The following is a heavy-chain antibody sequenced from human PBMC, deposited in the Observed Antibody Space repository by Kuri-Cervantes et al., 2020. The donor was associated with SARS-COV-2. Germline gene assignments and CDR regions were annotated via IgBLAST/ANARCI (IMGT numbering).Heavy chain of an antibody. CDR3: AKDLIPASYFGSGSPDY. CDR2: VSGSGVST. V-gene: IGHV3-23*01. CDR1: GFTFSSYA. Sequence: GGSLRLSCTASGFTFSSYAMSWVRQAPGKGLEWVSTVSGSGVSTYYADSVKGRFTISRDNSASTIFLQMNSLRAEDTALYFCAKDLIPASYFGSGSPDYWGQGTLVTVSS. J-gene: IGHJ4*02. D-gene: IGHD3-10*01.